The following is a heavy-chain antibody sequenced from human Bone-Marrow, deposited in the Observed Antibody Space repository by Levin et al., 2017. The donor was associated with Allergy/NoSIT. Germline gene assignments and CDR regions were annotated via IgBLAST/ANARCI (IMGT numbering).Heavy chain of an antibody. CDR3: SSAPGFSDY. J-gene: IGHJ4*02. V-gene: IGHV3-66*01. CDR2: IYSGGGT. CDR1: GFTVGNNY. Sequence: GASVKVSCAASGFTVGNNYVAWVRQAPGKGLDWISVIYSGGGTYYADSVKGRFTISRDKSKSTVYLQMNSLRVEDTAVYYCSSAPGFSDYWGQGTLVTVSS.